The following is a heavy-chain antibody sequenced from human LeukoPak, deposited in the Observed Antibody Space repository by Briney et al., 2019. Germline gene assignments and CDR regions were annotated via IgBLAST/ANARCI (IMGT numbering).Heavy chain of an antibody. J-gene: IGHJ6*03. CDR3: ARTAGLAAAGSYYYYYYYMDV. D-gene: IGHD6-13*01. Sequence: GGSLRLSCAASGFTVSSNDMSWVGQAPGKGLECISVIYSRGSRDNADSVKGRLTISRDNSKNTLYLQMNSLRAEDTAVYYCARTAGLAAAGSYYYYYYYMDVWGKGTTVTISS. CDR1: GFTVSSND. CDR2: IYSRGSR. V-gene: IGHV3-53*01.